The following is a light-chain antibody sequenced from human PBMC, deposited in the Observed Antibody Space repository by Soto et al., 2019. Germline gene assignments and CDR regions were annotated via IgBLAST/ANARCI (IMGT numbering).Light chain of an antibody. Sequence: DIQMTQSPSSLSAAVGDRVTITCRASRSISNYVNWYQQTPGKVPKLLIYAASSLHSGVPSRFSGSGSGTDFTLTISSLQPEDFATYYCQQRYNTPLTFGGGTKVDTK. CDR2: AAS. J-gene: IGKJ4*01. V-gene: IGKV1-39*01. CDR1: RSISNY. CDR3: QQRYNTPLT.